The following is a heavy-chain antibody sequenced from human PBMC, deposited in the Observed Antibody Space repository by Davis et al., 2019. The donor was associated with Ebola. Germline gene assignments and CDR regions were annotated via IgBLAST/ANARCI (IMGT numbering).Heavy chain of an antibody. CDR2: IYYRGKT. CDR1: GGSISSSSFY. V-gene: IGHV4-39*01. CDR3: ARRPHLKSDFGSDAFDI. J-gene: IGHJ3*02. Sequence: MPSETLSLTCTVSGGSISSSSFYWGCISPPPGKGLVWIGSIYYRGKTYYNPSLKSRVTISLDTSKNQFSLKLRSVTAAETAVYYCARRPHLKSDFGSDAFDIWGQGTTVTVSS. D-gene: IGHD3-10*01.